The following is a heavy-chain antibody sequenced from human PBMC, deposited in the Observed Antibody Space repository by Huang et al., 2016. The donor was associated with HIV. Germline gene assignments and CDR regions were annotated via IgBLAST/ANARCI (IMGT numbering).Heavy chain of an antibody. CDR2: SSGYNGNT. Sequence: QVQLVQSGAEVKKPGASVKVSCKASGNTFSGYGISWVRQAPGQGLEGMGWSSGYNGNTNYVENLQGRVTMTTDTSTSTAYMELRSLRSDDTAVYYCARDRRPYSGSYLGYWGQGTLVTVSS. D-gene: IGHD1-26*01. V-gene: IGHV1-18*04. CDR1: GNTFSGYG. CDR3: ARDRRPYSGSYLGY. J-gene: IGHJ4*02.